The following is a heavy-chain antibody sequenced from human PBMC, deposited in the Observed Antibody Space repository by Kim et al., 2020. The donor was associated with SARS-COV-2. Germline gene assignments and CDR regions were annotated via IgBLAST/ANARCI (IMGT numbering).Heavy chain of an antibody. Sequence: ASVKVSCKASGYSFTGFYMHWVRQAPGQGLEWVGRINPNSGARDYAQNFQGRVTLTSDTSINTAYMELSSLRSDDTAIYFCARDIYGSGNDHWGQGTLVTVSS. CDR1: GYSFTGFY. CDR3: ARDIYGSGNDH. D-gene: IGHD3-10*01. CDR2: INPNSGAR. J-gene: IGHJ4*02. V-gene: IGHV1-2*06.